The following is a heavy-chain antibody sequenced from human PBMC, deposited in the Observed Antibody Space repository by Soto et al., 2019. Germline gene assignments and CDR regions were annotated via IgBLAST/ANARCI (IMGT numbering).Heavy chain of an antibody. CDR2: TYCRSKWYN. V-gene: IGHV6-1*01. J-gene: IGHJ4*02. CDR1: GDSVSSNSSA. D-gene: IGHD3-10*01. CDR3: ARDRPGTIPFEY. Sequence: SQTLSLTCAISGDSVSSNSSAWHWIRHSPSRGLDWLGRTYCRSKWYNDYAVSVKSRITINVDPSKNPFSLQLKYVTPEDTAVYYCARDRPGTIPFEYWGPGTLVTVSS.